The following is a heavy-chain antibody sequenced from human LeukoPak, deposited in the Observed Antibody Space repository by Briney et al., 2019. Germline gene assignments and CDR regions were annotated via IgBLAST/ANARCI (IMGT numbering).Heavy chain of an antibody. V-gene: IGHV1-3*03. D-gene: IGHD1-26*01. CDR1: GYTFTSYA. Sequence: GASVKVSCKASGYTFTSYAMHWVRQAPGQRLEWMGWINAGNGNTKYSQEFQGRVTITRDTSASTAYMELSSLRSEDTAVYYCARDIAGGSYLRPWGQGTLVTVSS. CDR2: INAGNGNT. J-gene: IGHJ5*02. CDR3: ARDIAGGSYLRP.